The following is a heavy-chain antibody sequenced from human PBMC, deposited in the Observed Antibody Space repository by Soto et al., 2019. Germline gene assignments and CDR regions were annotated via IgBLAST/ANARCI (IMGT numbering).Heavy chain of an antibody. J-gene: IGHJ4*02. D-gene: IGHD3-16*01. CDR3: AMEGASSYASRHFAT. CDR2: IYVSGGT. CDR1: GGSMFSYY. Sequence: QVQLQESGPGLVKASETLSLTCTVSGGSMFSYYWSWIRQPAGKGLEWIARIYVSGGTNYNPSLKSRVTMSLDTSKNKFSLRLTSVTAADTAVYYCAMEGASSYASRHFATWGPGTRVTVSS. V-gene: IGHV4-4*07.